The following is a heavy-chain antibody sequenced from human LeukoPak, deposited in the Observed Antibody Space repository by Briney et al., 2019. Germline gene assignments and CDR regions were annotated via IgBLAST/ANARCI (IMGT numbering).Heavy chain of an antibody. V-gene: IGHV4-61*02. CDR3: ARGGSDYYYYMDV. Sequence: PSETLSLTCTVSGGSISSGSYYWSWIRQPAGKGLEWIGRIYTSGSTKYNPSLKSRVTISVDTSKNQFSLKLSSVTAADTAVYYCARGGSDYYYYMDVWGKGTTVTVSS. CDR2: IYTSGST. J-gene: IGHJ6*03. D-gene: IGHD3-10*01. CDR1: GGSISSGSYY.